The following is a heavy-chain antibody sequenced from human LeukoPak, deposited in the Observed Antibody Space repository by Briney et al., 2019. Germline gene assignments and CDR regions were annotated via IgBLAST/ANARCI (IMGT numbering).Heavy chain of an antibody. CDR1: GGSISSSSYY. V-gene: IGHV4-39*01. CDR2: IYYSGST. CDR3: ARILIEPNWFNP. J-gene: IGHJ5*02. Sequence: SETLSLTCTVSGGSISSSSYYWGWIRQPPGEGLEWIGSIYYSGSTYYNPSLKSRVTISVDTSKNQFSLKLSSVTAADTAVYYCARILIEPNWFNPWGQGTLVTVSS. D-gene: IGHD2-15*01.